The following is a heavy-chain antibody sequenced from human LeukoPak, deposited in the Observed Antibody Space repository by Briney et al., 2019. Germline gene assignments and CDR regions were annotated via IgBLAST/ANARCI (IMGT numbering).Heavy chain of an antibody. V-gene: IGHV4-4*07. Sequence: SETLSLTCTVSGGSISSYYWNWIRQPAGKGLEWIGRIYTSGSTNYNPSLKSRVTISVDTSKNQFSLKLSSVTAADTAVYYCARFSTYSSGWYGRGNWFDPWGQGTLVTVSS. CDR2: IYTSGST. CDR1: GGSISSYY. CDR3: ARFSTYSSGWYGRGNWFDP. J-gene: IGHJ5*02. D-gene: IGHD6-19*01.